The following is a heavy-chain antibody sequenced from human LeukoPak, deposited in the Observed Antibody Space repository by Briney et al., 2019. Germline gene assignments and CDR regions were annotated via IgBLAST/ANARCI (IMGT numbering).Heavy chain of an antibody. D-gene: IGHD2-21*01. CDR3: VREGYFVFDF. V-gene: IGHV3-7*01. CDR1: GFTFSTYW. J-gene: IGHJ4*02. Sequence: PGGSLRLSCGASGFTFSTYWVSWVRQAPGKGLEWVANTKKDGSEKYYVDSVKGRFTISRDNAKNSLYLQMNSLRVEDTAVYYCVREGYFVFDFWGQGALVTVSS. CDR2: TKKDGSEK.